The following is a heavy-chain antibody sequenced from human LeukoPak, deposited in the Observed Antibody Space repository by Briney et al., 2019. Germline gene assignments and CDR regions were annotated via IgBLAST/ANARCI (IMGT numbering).Heavy chain of an antibody. V-gene: IGHV3-23*01. CDR3: VSGDTGSGYYY. CDR2: ITGGGDSA. CDR1: GFTFSSHA. Sequence: GGSPRLSCGASGFTFSSHAMSWVRQTPERGLEWVSAITGGGDSAYYPDSVKGRFTISRDNSKNTLYLQMNNLGAEDTALYYCVSGDTGSGYYYWGQGTLVTVSS. D-gene: IGHD3-22*01. J-gene: IGHJ4*02.